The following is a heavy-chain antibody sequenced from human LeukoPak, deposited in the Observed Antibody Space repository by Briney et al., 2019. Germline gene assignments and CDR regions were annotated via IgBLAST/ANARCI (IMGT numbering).Heavy chain of an antibody. V-gene: IGHV3-23*01. CDR1: GFTFSSYG. J-gene: IGHJ4*02. CDR3: ARRSGIAVAGAFDY. Sequence: GGSLGLSCAASGFTFSSYGMSWVRQAQGKGLEWVSAISGSGGSTYYADSVKGRFTISRDNSKNTLYLQMNSLRAEDTAVYYCARRSGIAVAGAFDYWGQGTLVTVSS. CDR2: ISGSGGST. D-gene: IGHD6-19*01.